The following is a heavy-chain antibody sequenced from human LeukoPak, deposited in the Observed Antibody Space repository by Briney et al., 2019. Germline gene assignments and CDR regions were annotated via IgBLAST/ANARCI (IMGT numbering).Heavy chain of an antibody. V-gene: IGHV1-3*01. Sequence: ASVKVSCKASGYTFTSYAMHWVRQAPGQRLEWMGWINAGNGNTKYSQKFQGRVTITRDTSASTAYMELSSLRSEDTAVYYCARDYGDYVEYYYGMDVWGQGTTVTVPS. J-gene: IGHJ6*02. D-gene: IGHD4-17*01. CDR2: INAGNGNT. CDR3: ARDYGDYVEYYYGMDV. CDR1: GYTFTSYA.